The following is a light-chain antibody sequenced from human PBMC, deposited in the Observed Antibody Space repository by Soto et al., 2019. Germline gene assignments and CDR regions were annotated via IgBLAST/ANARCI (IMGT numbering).Light chain of an antibody. J-gene: IGKJ1*01. CDR2: DAS. CDR1: PSVSSSY. Sequence: EIVLTQSPGTLSLSPGARATLSCRASPSVSSSYLAWYQQKPGQAPRLLLYDASSRATGIPDRFSGSGSGTNFSLTIARLVPEDYAVYYCQEYGSSPKTFGQGTKVEIK. CDR3: QEYGSSPKT. V-gene: IGKV3-20*01.